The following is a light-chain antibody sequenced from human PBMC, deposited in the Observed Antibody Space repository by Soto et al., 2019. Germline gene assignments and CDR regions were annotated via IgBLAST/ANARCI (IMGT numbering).Light chain of an antibody. J-gene: IGKJ1*01. V-gene: IGKV3-15*01. Sequence: IVMTQSPATLSVSPGESATLSCRASQNIYYNVAWYQHRPGQAPRLLIYRASTRATGVPARFSGSGSGTEFTLTISSLQSEDFTVYSCLQYNNLWASGQGTKVEI. CDR2: RAS. CDR3: LQYNNLWA. CDR1: QNIYYN.